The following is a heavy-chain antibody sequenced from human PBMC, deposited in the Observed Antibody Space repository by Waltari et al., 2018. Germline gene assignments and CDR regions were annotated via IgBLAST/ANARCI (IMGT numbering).Heavy chain of an antibody. CDR1: GFTFSSCW. CDR3: SRRLDA. Sequence: EVQLVESGGGLVQPGGSLRLYGAASGFTFSSCWMDWVLQAPGRGVEWVANIKEDGSEKYYVDSVKGRFIISRDNAKNSLYLQMTSLRVEDTAVYYCSRRLDAWGQGTTVTVSS. J-gene: IGHJ6*02. V-gene: IGHV3-7*01. CDR2: IKEDGSEK.